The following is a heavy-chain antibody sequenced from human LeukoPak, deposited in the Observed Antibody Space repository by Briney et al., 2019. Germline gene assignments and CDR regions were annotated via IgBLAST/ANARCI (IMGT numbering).Heavy chain of an antibody. CDR3: ARGNGARRIAARLFDY. CDR1: GYTFTSYD. Sequence: ASVKVSCKASGYTFTSYDIDWVRQATGQGLEWMRWMNPNSGNTGYAQKFQGRVTITRNTSISTAYMELSSLRSEDTAVYYCARGNGARRIAARLFDYWGQGTLVTVSS. V-gene: IGHV1-8*03. J-gene: IGHJ4*02. D-gene: IGHD6-6*01. CDR2: MNPNSGNT.